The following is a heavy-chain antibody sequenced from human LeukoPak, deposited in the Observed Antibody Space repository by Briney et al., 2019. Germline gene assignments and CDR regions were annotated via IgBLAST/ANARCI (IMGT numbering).Heavy chain of an antibody. CDR1: GFTFGDYA. CDR2: IRSKAYGGTT. D-gene: IGHD6-19*01. J-gene: IGHJ4*02. CDR3: TRDTSYSSGWSDY. Sequence: GRSLRLSCTASGFTFGDYAMSWFRQAPGKGVEWVGFIRSKAYGGTTEYAASVKGRFIISRDNSKNTLYLQMNSLRAEDTAIYYCTRDTSYSSGWSDYWGQGTLVTVSS. V-gene: IGHV3-49*03.